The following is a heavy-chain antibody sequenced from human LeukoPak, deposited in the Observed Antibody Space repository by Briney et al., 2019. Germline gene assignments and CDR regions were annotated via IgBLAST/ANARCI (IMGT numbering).Heavy chain of an antibody. CDR2: TSYDGSTQ. CDR1: GFPLSGYA. CDR3: ARERHSSGWYRLLDY. V-gene: IGHV3-30*04. J-gene: IGHJ4*02. Sequence: GGSLRLSCAASGFPLSGYAMHWVRQAPGKGLEWVALTSYDGSTQFYADSLKGRFTISRDNSKNTLYLQMNSLRAEDTAVYYCARERHSSGWYRLLDYWGQGTLVTVSS. D-gene: IGHD6-19*01.